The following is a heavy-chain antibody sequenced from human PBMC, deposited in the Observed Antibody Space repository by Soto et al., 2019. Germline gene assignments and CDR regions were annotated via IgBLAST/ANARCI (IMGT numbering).Heavy chain of an antibody. CDR2: IRSKAYGGTT. J-gene: IGHJ4*02. V-gene: IGHV3-49*04. Sequence: EVQLVESGGGLVQPGRSLRLSCTASGFTFGDYAMSWVSQAPGKGLEWVGFIRSKAYGGTTEYAASVKGRFTISRDDSKSIAYLQMNSLKTEDTAVYYCTRLEMATKTGGYWGQGTLVTVSS. D-gene: IGHD5-12*01. CDR3: TRLEMATKTGGY. CDR1: GFTFGDYA.